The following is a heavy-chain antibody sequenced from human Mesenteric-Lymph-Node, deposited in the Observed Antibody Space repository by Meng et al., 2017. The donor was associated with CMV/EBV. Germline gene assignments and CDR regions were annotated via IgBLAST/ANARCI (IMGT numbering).Heavy chain of an antibody. J-gene: IGHJ4*02. CDR3: ARTGVTYCSSTSCYPDY. D-gene: IGHD2-2*01. V-gene: IGHV5-51*01. CDR1: GYSFTSYW. CDR2: IYPGDSGT. Sequence: KVSCKGSGYSFTSYWIGWVRQMPGKGLEWMGIIYPGDSGTRYSPSFQGQVTISADKSISTAYLQWSSLKASDTAMYYCARTGVTYCSSTSCYPDYWGQGTLVTVSS.